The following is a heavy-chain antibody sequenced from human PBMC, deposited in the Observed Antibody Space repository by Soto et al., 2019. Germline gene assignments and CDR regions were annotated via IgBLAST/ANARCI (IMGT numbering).Heavy chain of an antibody. CDR3: AREAPVAGTNYFDL. J-gene: IGHJ4*02. CDR1: GFSFSKAW. CDR2: IRGRGDST. V-gene: IGHV3-23*01. Sequence: GGSLRLSCAASGFSFSKAWMSWVRLTPGKGLEWVSDIRGRGDSTYYADSVKGRFTISRDNANNTLSLQMNSLRAEDTAVYYCAREAPVAGTNYFDLWGQGTLVTVS. D-gene: IGHD6-19*01.